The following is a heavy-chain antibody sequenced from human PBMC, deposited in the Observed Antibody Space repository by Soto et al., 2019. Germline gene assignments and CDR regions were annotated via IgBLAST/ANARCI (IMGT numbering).Heavy chain of an antibody. CDR2: IYPGDSDT. CDR3: ARQDVGYRYYYSGMDV. D-gene: IGHD5-12*01. Sequence: PGESLKISCKGSGYSFTSYWIGWVRQMPGKGLEWMGIIYPGDSDTRYSPSFQGQVTISADKSISTAYLQWSSLKASDTAMYYCARQDVGYRYYYSGMDVWGQGTTVTVS. V-gene: IGHV5-51*01. CDR1: GYSFTSYW. J-gene: IGHJ6*02.